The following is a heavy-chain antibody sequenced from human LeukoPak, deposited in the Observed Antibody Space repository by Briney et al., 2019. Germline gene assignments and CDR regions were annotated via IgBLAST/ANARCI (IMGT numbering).Heavy chain of an antibody. CDR1: GDSFSNYG. CDR2: ISADSGDR. D-gene: IGHD6-19*01. CDR3: ARDPRLAGPSIVPGYSSGPSDY. Sequence: ASVKVSCKASGDSFSNYGFAWVRQAPGQGLEWMGWISADSGDRYYAQNFQHRVTMTTDTSTTTGYMELRSLRSDDTAVYYCARDPRLAGPSIVPGYSSGPSDYWGQGTLVTVSS. V-gene: IGHV1-18*01. J-gene: IGHJ4*02.